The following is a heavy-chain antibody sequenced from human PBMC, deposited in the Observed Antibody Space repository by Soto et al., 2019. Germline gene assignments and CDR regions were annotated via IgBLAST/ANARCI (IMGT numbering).Heavy chain of an antibody. CDR1: GFTFSGSA. J-gene: IGHJ4*02. Sequence: EVQLVEFGGGLVQPGGALKLSCAASGFTFSGSAIHWVRQASGKGLEWVARIRTKSNGYATTYAASVKGRFTISRDDSKNMAYLQMNGLKTEDTAMYYCSTVEYVTSSPIGWGQGTLVTVSS. D-gene: IGHD6-6*01. V-gene: IGHV3-73*02. CDR2: IRTKSNGYAT. CDR3: STVEYVTSSPIG.